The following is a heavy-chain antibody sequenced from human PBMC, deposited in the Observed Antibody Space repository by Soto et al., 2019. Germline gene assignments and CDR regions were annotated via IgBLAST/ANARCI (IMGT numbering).Heavy chain of an antibody. CDR2: ISHSGRI. V-gene: IGHV4-34*01. J-gene: IGHJ3*02. CDR3: ARVERGTATTVVDAFDI. CDR1: GGSVSSGSYY. Sequence: QVQLQQWGAGLLKPSETLSLTCAVYGGSVSSGSYYWSWIRQPPGKGLEWIAEISHSGRIHFNPSLKSLVTISVDTSKNQFSLKMSSVTAADTALYYCARVERGTATTVVDAFDIWGQGTMVTVSS. D-gene: IGHD1-1*01.